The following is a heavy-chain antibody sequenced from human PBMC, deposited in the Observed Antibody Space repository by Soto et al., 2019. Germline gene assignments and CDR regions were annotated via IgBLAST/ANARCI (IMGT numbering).Heavy chain of an antibody. CDR3: ARSGTTGFWFDP. CDR2: IYYSGST. V-gene: IGHV4-59*01. J-gene: IGHJ5*02. Sequence: SQTLSLTCTVSGGSISRYYWIWLRQPPGKGLEWIGYIYYSGSTNYNPSLKSRVTISVDTSKNQFSLKLSSVTAADTAVYYCARSGTTGFWFDPWGQGTLVTVSS. D-gene: IGHD1-7*01. CDR1: GGSISRYY.